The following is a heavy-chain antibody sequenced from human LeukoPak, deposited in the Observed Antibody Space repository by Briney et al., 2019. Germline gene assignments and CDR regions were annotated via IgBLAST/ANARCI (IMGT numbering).Heavy chain of an antibody. CDR2: IQNDASTE. V-gene: IGHV3-33*05. J-gene: IGHJ4*02. Sequence: GGSLRLSCAASGFIFSHCGMHWVRQAPGKGLEWVAVIQNDASTENFADSVKGRFTISRDNSKNTVFLQMNSLRVEDTAVYYCARELSQIVWGGLDYGGQGTLVSVSS. CDR3: ARELSQIVWGGLDY. CDR1: GFIFSHCG. D-gene: IGHD2-21*01.